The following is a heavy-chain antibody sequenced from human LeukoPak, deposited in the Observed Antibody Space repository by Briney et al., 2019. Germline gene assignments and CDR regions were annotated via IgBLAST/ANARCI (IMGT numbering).Heavy chain of an antibody. V-gene: IGHV3-11*01. D-gene: IGHD5-12*01. Sequence: GGSLRLSCAASGFTFSAYYMSWIRQAPGKGLEWVSHISGGSSSVYYADSVKGRFTISRGNAKNSLYLQMNSLRDEDTAVYYCARKYGGYADYWGQGTLVTVSS. CDR3: ARKYGGYADY. J-gene: IGHJ4*02. CDR1: GFTFSAYY. CDR2: ISGGSSSV.